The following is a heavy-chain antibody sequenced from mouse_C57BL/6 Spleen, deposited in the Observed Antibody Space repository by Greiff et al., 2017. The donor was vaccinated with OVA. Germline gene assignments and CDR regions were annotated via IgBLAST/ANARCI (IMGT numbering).Heavy chain of an antibody. D-gene: IGHD2-4*01. V-gene: IGHV7-3*01. CDR2: IRHKANGYTT. J-gene: IGHJ1*03. CDR3: ARYRNDYDGGWYFDV. CDR1: GFTFTAYY. Sequence: EVQVVESGGGLVQPGGSLSLSCAASGFTFTAYYMSWVRQPPGKALEWLGFIRHKANGYTTEYSASVKGRFTISRDNSQSILYLQMNALRAEDSATYYCARYRNDYDGGWYFDVWGTGTTVTVSS.